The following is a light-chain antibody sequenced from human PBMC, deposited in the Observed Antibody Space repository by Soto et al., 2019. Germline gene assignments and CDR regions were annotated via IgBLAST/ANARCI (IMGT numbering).Light chain of an antibody. Sequence: DIQMTQSPSTLSASVGDRVTITCRASQSISNWLAWYQKKPGKAPKLLIYEAPSLERGAPSRLSGSGSGTEFTLTISSLQPDDFATYYCQHYNSYSEAFGQGTKVDIK. CDR3: QHYNSYSEA. J-gene: IGKJ1*01. V-gene: IGKV1-5*03. CDR2: EAP. CDR1: QSISNW.